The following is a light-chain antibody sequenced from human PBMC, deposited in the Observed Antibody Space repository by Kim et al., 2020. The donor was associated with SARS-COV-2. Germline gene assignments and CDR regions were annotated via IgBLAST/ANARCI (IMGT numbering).Light chain of an antibody. CDR1: QSVSSH. J-gene: IGKJ4*01. Sequence: VSPGERATLSCRASQSVSSHLAWYQQNPGQTPRLLICDASTRATGLPARFSGSGSGTEFTLTISSLQSEDFAVYYCQQYYGWPLTFGGGTKVDIK. CDR2: DAS. CDR3: QQYYGWPLT. V-gene: IGKV3-15*01.